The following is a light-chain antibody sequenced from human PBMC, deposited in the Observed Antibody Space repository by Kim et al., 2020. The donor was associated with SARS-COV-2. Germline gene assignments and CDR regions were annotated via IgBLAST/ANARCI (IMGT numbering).Light chain of an antibody. CDR3: QQYVATPLT. CDR1: QSLSSSS. Sequence: SPRQRATLSCRASQSLSSSSLAWYQQNRGQAPRLLIYRASSRAPGIPDRFSGSGSATDFTLTINRLEPEDSAVYYCQQYVATPLTFGQGTRLEIK. J-gene: IGKJ5*01. V-gene: IGKV3-20*01. CDR2: RAS.